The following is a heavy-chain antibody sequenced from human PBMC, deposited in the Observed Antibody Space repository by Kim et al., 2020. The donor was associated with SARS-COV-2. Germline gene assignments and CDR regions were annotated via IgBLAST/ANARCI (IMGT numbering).Heavy chain of an antibody. D-gene: IGHD6-19*01. J-gene: IGHJ6*02. CDR2: INPNSGGT. Sequence: ASVKVSCKASGYTFTGYYMHWVRQAPGQGLEWMGRINPNSGGTNYAQKFQGRVTMTRDTSISTAYMELSRLRSDDTAVYYCARGAYSSGWYVYYYYGMDVWGQGTTVTVSS. CDR3: ARGAYSSGWYVYYYYGMDV. CDR1: GYTFTGYY. V-gene: IGHV1-2*06.